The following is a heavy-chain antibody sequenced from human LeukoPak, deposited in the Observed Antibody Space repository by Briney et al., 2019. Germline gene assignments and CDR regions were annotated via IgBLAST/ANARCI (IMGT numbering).Heavy chain of an antibody. J-gene: IGHJ4*02. CDR3: ARGVIRGQLYYFDY. D-gene: IGHD3-10*01. V-gene: IGHV1-2*02. CDR1: GYTFTSYY. Sequence: ASVKVSCKASGYTFTSYYMHWVRQAPGQGLEWMGWINPNSGGTNYAQKFQGRVTMTRDTSISTAYMELSRLRSDDTAVYYCARGVIRGQLYYFDYWGQGTLVTVSS. CDR2: INPNSGGT.